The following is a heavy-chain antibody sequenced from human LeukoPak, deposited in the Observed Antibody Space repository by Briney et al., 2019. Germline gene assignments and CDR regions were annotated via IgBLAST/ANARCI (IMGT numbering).Heavy chain of an antibody. CDR1: GGSISSGGYY. CDR3: ARDWDRHGDYV. Sequence: SSETLSLTCTVSGGSISSGGYYWSWIQQPPGKGLEWIGYIYHSGSTYYNPSLKSRVTISVDRSKNQFSLKLSSVTAADTAVYYCARDWDRHGDYVWGQGTLVTVSS. V-gene: IGHV4-30-2*01. CDR2: IYHSGST. J-gene: IGHJ4*02. D-gene: IGHD4-17*01.